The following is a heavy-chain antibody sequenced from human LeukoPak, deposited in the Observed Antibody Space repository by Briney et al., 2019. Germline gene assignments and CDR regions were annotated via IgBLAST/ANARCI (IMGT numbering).Heavy chain of an antibody. J-gene: IGHJ4*02. CDR3: VRENWVGATFYFDY. V-gene: IGHV6-1*01. Sequence: QTLSLTCAISGDSVSSNSAAWNWIRQSPSRGLEWLGRTYYRSKWYNDYAVSVKSRITINPDTSKNQFSLQLNSVTPDDTAVYYCVRENWVGATFYFDYWGQGTLVTVSS. CDR1: GDSVSSNSAA. D-gene: IGHD1-26*01. CDR2: TYYRSKWYN.